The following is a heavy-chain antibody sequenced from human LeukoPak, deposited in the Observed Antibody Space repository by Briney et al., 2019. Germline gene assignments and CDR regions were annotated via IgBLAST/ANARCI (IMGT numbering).Heavy chain of an antibody. CDR3: ARREAAAYWYFDL. J-gene: IGHJ2*01. Sequence: PSETLSLTCAVSGGSISSYYWSWIRQPPGKGLEWIGYIYYSGSTNYNPSLKSRVTISVDTSKNQFSLKLSSVTAADTAVYYCARREAAAYWYFDLWGRGTLVTVSS. D-gene: IGHD6-13*01. CDR1: GGSISSYY. CDR2: IYYSGST. V-gene: IGHV4-59*01.